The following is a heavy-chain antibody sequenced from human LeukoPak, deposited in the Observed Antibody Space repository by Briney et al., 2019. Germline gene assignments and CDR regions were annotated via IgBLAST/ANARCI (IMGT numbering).Heavy chain of an antibody. CDR1: GFTFRSYA. CDR2: ICGSGGGT. J-gene: IGHJ4*02. V-gene: IGHV3-23*01. Sequence: QPGGSLRLSCAASGFTFRSYAMSWVPQATEKGLECVSSICGSGGGTYSADSVKGRFTISKDNSKNSLYLQMNSLRAEDTAVYYCAKWDYDILTGPNFDYWGQGTLVTVSS. D-gene: IGHD3-9*01. CDR3: AKWDYDILTGPNFDY.